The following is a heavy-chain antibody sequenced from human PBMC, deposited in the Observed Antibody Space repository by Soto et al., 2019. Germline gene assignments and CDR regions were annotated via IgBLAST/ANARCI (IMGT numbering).Heavy chain of an antibody. Sequence: GGSLRLSCAASGFTVSSNYMSWVRQAPGKGLEWVSVIYSGGSTYYADSVKGRFTISIDNSKNTLYLQMNSLRAEDTAVYYCARDLRTLYGMDVWGQGTTVTVSS. J-gene: IGHJ6*02. V-gene: IGHV3-53*01. CDR2: IYSGGST. CDR3: ARDLRTLYGMDV. CDR1: GFTVSSNY.